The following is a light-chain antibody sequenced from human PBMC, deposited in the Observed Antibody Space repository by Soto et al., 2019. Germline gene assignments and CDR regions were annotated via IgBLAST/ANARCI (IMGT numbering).Light chain of an antibody. CDR2: AAS. CDR1: QDVGND. CDR3: LQVFNFPRA. J-gene: IGKJ1*01. Sequence: AIQMTQSPSSLAGSVGDRLTITCRASQDVGNDLGWYQQKPGKAPKLLIYAASSLQSGVSSRFSGSGSGTEFTLTISSLEPEDFATYYCLQVFNFPRAFGQGTKVEIK. V-gene: IGKV1-6*02.